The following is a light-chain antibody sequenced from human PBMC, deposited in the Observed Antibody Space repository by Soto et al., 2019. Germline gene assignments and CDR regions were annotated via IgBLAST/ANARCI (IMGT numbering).Light chain of an antibody. CDR1: QTVSRSY. CDR3: QQRSKWPIT. CDR2: DAS. V-gene: IGKV3D-20*02. Sequence: EIVLTQSPGTLSLSPGERATLSCRASQTVSRSYVAWYQQKPGQAPRLLIYDASKRATGIPARFSGSGSGTGFTLTISSLEPEDFAVYYCQQRSKWPITFGQGTRLEI. J-gene: IGKJ5*01.